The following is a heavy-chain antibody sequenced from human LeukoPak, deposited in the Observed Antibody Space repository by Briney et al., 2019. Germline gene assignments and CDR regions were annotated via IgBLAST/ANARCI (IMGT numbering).Heavy chain of an antibody. CDR3: ARDRYSGSGSYATFDY. CDR1: GFTFSTYT. D-gene: IGHD3-10*01. CDR2: ISSSSSYI. V-gene: IGHV3-21*01. Sequence: PGGSLRLSCAASGFTFSTYTMNWVRRAPGKGLEWVSCISSSSSYINYADSVKGRFTISRDNAKNSLYLQMNSLRAEDTAIYYCARDRYSGSGSYATFDYWGQGTLVTVSS. J-gene: IGHJ4*02.